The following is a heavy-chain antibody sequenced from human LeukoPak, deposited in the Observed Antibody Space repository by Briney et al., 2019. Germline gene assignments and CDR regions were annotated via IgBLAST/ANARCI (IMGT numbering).Heavy chain of an antibody. CDR3: ARDLEDSSPFGAFDM. CDR1: GFTFSDYG. V-gene: IGHV3-30*03. CDR2: ISYDGSDK. Sequence: GGSLRLSCAASGFTFSDYGMHWVRQAPGKGLEWVALISYDGSDKYYADSVKGRFTISRDNSKNTLYLQVKSLRAEDTAVYYCARDLEDSSPFGAFDMWGQGTMVTVSS. J-gene: IGHJ3*02. D-gene: IGHD3-22*01.